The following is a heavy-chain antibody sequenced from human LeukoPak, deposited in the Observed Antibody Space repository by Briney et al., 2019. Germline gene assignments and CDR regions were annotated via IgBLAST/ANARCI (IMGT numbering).Heavy chain of an antibody. CDR2: INHSGST. CDR3: AREAKGY. V-gene: IGHV4-34*01. Sequence: SETVSLTCAVYGGSFSGYYWSWIRQPPGKGLEWIGEINHSGSTNYNPSLKSRVTISVDTSKNQFSLKLSSVTAADTAVYYCAREAKGYWGQGTLVTVSS. J-gene: IGHJ4*02. CDR1: GGSFSGYY.